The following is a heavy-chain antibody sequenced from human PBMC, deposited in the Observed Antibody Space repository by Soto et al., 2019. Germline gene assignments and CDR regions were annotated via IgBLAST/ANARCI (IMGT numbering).Heavy chain of an antibody. Sequence: GGSLRLSCAASGFTFSSYAMSWVRQAPGKGLEWVSAISGSGGSTYYADSVKGRFTISRDNAKNTLYLQMNSLRAEDTDVYYCAKERQQQQLVDYWGQGTLVTVSS. J-gene: IGHJ4*02. V-gene: IGHV3-23*01. CDR3: AKERQQQQLVDY. CDR2: ISGSGGST. D-gene: IGHD6-13*01. CDR1: GFTFSSYA.